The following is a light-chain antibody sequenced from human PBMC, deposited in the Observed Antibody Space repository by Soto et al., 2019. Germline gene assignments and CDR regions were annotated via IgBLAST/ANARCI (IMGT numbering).Light chain of an antibody. Sequence: EIVMTQSPATLSVSPGERATLSCRASQNIGSNLAWYQQKPGQAPRLLFYGPSTRATGIPDRFSGGGSGTEFTLTISSLQSDDFAVYYCHHYNEWPPGVTFGPGTKVDL. V-gene: IGKV3-15*01. J-gene: IGKJ3*01. CDR1: QNIGSN. CDR2: GPS. CDR3: HHYNEWPPGVT.